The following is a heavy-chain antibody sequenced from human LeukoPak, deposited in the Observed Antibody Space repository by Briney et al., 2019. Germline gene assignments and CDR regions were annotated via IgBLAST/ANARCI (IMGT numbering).Heavy chain of an antibody. V-gene: IGHV3-30*02. D-gene: IGHD2/OR15-2a*01. CDR2: TPKDGSNK. J-gene: IGHJ5*02. Sequence: GGSLRLSCVASGLTSSSYGMHWVRQAPGKGLEWVALTPKDGSNKYYGDSVKGRFTISRDISKNTLILQMNSLRAEDTAVYYCAKDRSNWFDAWGQGTLVTVSS. CDR1: GLTSSSYG. CDR3: AKDRSNWFDA.